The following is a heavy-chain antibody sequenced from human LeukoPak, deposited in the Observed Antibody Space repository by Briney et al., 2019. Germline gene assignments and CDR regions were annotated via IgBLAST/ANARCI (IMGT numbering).Heavy chain of an antibody. CDR3: ARGGSYSFDY. Sequence: ASVKVSCKASGYTFTSYGISWVRQAPGQGLEWMGWISAYNGNTNYAQKFQGWVTMTRDTSISTAYMELSRLRSDDTAVYYCARGGSYSFDYWGQGTLVTVSS. CDR1: GYTFTSYG. D-gene: IGHD1-26*01. V-gene: IGHV1-18*01. J-gene: IGHJ4*02. CDR2: ISAYNGNT.